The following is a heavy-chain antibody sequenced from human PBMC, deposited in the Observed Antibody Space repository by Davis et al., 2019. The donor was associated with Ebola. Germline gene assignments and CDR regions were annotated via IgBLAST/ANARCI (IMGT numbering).Heavy chain of an antibody. CDR1: GGSISSHY. D-gene: IGHD3-16*01. CDR2: INYSGRT. CDR3: ARVGGDGSSHLEGLDS. J-gene: IGHJ4*02. V-gene: IGHV4-59*11. Sequence: MPSETLSLTCTVSGGSISSHYWSWVWQSPGKGLEWIADINYSGRTNYNPSLARRVTISIATSKNQFSLNLSSVTAADTAVYYCARVGGDGSSHLEGLDSWGQGTLVTVSS.